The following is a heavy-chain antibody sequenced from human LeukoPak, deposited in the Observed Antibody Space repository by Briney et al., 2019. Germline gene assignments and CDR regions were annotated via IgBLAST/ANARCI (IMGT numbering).Heavy chain of an antibody. V-gene: IGHV3-30*18. CDR1: GFTFSTYG. CDR3: AKESRDYYDGSGSDY. Sequence: GGSLRLSCVASGFTFSTYGMHWVRQAPGRGLEWVALMSYGGRDQFYAGSVKGRFTVSRDNSKNTLYLQMNSLRAEDTAVYFCAKESRDYYDGSGSDYWGQGTLVTVSS. D-gene: IGHD3-22*01. J-gene: IGHJ4*02. CDR2: MSYGGRDQ.